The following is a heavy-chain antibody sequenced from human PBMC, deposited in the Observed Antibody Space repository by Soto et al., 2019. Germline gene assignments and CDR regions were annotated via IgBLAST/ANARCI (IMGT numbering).Heavy chain of an antibody. J-gene: IGHJ4*02. Sequence: GESLKISFKVSGYIFSNYWTGWVRQTPGKDLEWMGIIYPGDSDTTYSQSFQGQVTLSVDKSISTAYLQWTSLQASDTAIYYCARRDFYDSSGYPFDYWGQRTPGTVSS. CDR3: ARRDFYDSSGYPFDY. V-gene: IGHV5-51*01. D-gene: IGHD3-22*01. CDR2: IYPGDSDT. CDR1: GYIFSNYW.